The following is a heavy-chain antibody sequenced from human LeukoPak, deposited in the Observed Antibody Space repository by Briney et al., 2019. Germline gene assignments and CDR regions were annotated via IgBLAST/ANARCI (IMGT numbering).Heavy chain of an antibody. V-gene: IGHV3-23*01. D-gene: IGHD3-10*01. J-gene: IGHJ3*02. CDR2: ISGSGGST. CDR3: ANHVGWYGRFDAFDI. Sequence: GGSLRLSCAASGFTFSSYSMNWVRQAPGKGLEWGSAISGSGGSTYYADSVKGRFTISRDNSKNTLYLQMNSLRAEDTAVYYCANHVGWYGRFDAFDIWGQGTMVTVSS. CDR1: GFTFSSYS.